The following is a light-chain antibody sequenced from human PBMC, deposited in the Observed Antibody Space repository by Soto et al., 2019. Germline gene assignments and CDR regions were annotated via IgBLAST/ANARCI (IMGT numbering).Light chain of an antibody. CDR1: SSDVGSFNL. V-gene: IGLV2-23*03. Sequence: QSALTQPASVSGSPGQSITISCTGNSSDVGSFNLVSWYQQHPGKAPKLMIYEGSKRPSGVSNRFSGSKSGNTASLTISGLQAEDEADYYCCSYAGSSTFVLFGGGTKLTVL. CDR2: EGS. CDR3: CSYAGSSTFVL. J-gene: IGLJ2*01.